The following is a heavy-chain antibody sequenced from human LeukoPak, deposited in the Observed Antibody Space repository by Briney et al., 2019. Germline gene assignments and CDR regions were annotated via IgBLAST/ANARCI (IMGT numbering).Heavy chain of an antibody. CDR3: ARGHTAAAHDY. Sequence: PSETLSLTCAVYGGSFSGYYWSWIRQPPRKGLEWIGEINHSGSTNYNPSLKSRVTISVDTSKNQFSLKLSSVTVADTAVYYCARGHTAAAHDYWGQGTLVTVSS. J-gene: IGHJ4*02. V-gene: IGHV4-34*01. CDR2: INHSGST. CDR1: GGSFSGYY. D-gene: IGHD2-2*01.